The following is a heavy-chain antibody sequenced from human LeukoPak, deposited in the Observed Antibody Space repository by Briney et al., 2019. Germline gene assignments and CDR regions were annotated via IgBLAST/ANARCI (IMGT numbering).Heavy chain of an antibody. CDR1: GYTFSSYY. D-gene: IGHD2-15*01. V-gene: IGHV1-46*01. CDR2: INPSGDGT. CDR3: ARADSQQSFGY. Sequence: ASVKVSCKAAGYTFSSYYMHWVRQAPGQGPEWMGIINPSGDGTSYAQKFQGRVTMTRDTSTSTVYKELSSLRSEDTAVYYCARADSQQSFGYWGQGTLVTVSS. J-gene: IGHJ4*02.